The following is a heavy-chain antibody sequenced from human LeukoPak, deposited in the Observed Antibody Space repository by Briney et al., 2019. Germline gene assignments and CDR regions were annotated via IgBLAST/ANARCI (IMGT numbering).Heavy chain of an antibody. CDR3: ATDQEGVHDAGFDP. D-gene: IGHD1-1*01. CDR1: GYTLTELS. Sequence: ASVKVSCKVSGYTLTELSMHWVRQAPGKGREWMGGFDPEDGETIYAQKFQGRVTMTEDTSTDTAYMELSSLRSEDTAVYYCATDQEGVHDAGFDPWGQGTLVTVSS. V-gene: IGHV1-24*01. J-gene: IGHJ5*02. CDR2: FDPEDGET.